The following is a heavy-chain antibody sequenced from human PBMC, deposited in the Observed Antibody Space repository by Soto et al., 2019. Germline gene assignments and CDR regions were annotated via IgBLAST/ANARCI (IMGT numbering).Heavy chain of an antibody. D-gene: IGHD3-10*01. CDR2: ISHDGSNSYI. V-gene: IGHV3-30*03. CDR1: GFTFSTYG. CDR3: ARDGGRLYRGDHYFDY. J-gene: IGHJ4*02. Sequence: PGGSLRLSCAASGFTFSTYGMHWVRQAPGKGLEWVAVISHDGSNSYIYYGDSVKGRFTISRDNAKKSLYLQMNSLRAEDTAVYYCARDGGRLYRGDHYFDYWGLGTLVTVSS.